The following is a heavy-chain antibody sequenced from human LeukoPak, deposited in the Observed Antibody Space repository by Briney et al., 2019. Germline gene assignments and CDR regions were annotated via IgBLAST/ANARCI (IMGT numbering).Heavy chain of an antibody. CDR1: GGSISSGSYY. Sequence: SETLSLTCTVSGGSISSGSYYWRWIRQPAGKGLEWIGRIYTSGSTNYNPSLKSRVTISVYTSKNQFSLKLSSVTAADTAVYYCARWDRGAFDIWGQGTMVTVSS. J-gene: IGHJ3*02. V-gene: IGHV4-61*02. CDR3: ARWDRGAFDI. CDR2: IYTSGST. D-gene: IGHD1-26*01.